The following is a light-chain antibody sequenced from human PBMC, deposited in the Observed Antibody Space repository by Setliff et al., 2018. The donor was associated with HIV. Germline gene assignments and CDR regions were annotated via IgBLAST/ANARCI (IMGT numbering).Light chain of an antibody. CDR2: WAS. V-gene: IGKV4-1*01. Sequence: DIVMTQSPDSLAVSLGERATINCKSSQSVLYSSNNKNYLAWYQQKPGQSPKVLIYWASTRESGVPDRFSGSGSGTDLTLTISSLQAEDVAVYYCQQYHTTPFTFGPGTKVDIK. CDR3: QQYHTTPFT. J-gene: IGKJ3*01. CDR1: QSVLYSSNNKNY.